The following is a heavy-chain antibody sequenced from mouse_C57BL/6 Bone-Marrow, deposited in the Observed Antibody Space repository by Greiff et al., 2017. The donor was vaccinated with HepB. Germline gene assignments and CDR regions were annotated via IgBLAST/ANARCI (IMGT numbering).Heavy chain of an antibody. CDR2: INPNNGGT. V-gene: IGHV1-26*01. CDR3: ARRYYGSSSFGY. D-gene: IGHD1-1*01. J-gene: IGHJ2*01. Sequence: VQLQQSGPELVKPGASVKISCKASGYTFTDYYMNWVKQSHGKSLEWIGDINPNNGGTSYNQKFKGKATLTVDKSSSTAYMELRSLTSEDSAVYYCARRYYGSSSFGYWGQGTTLTVSS. CDR1: GYTFTDYY.